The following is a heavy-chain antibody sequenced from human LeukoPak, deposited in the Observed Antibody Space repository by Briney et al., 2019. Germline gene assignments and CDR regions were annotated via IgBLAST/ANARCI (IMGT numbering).Heavy chain of an antibody. Sequence: PSETLSLTCAVYGGSFSDYYWSWIRQPPGKGLEWIGEINHSGSTNYNPSLKSRVTISVDTSKNQFSLKLSSVTAADTAVYYCARVATVTTDDYWGQGTLVTVSS. D-gene: IGHD4-17*01. V-gene: IGHV4-34*01. CDR3: ARVATVTTDDY. CDR1: GGSFSDYY. CDR2: INHSGST. J-gene: IGHJ4*02.